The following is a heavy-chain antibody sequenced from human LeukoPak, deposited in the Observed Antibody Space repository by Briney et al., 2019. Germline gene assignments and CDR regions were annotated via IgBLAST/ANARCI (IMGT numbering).Heavy chain of an antibody. J-gene: IGHJ4*02. D-gene: IGHD6-19*01. Sequence: SETLSLTCTVSGGSITSYYWSWIRQPPGKGLEWIGYTYASGSTNYNPSLKSRVTISVDTSKNQFSLKLSSVTAADTAVYYCAREHSSGWYYIDNWGQGTLVTASS. V-gene: IGHV4-4*09. CDR2: TYASGST. CDR1: GGSITSYY. CDR3: AREHSSGWYYIDN.